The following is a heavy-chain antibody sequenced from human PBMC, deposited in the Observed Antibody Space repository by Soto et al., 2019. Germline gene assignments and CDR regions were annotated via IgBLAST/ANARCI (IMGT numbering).Heavy chain of an antibody. Sequence: PSQTLSLTCAISGDSVSSNSAAWNWIRQSPSRGLEWLGRTYYRSKWYNDYAVSVKSRITINPDTSKNQFSLQLNSVTPEDTAVYYCARESSVLGYYYVAFDDWGQGTLVTVFS. J-gene: IGHJ4*02. CDR3: ARESSVLGYYYVAFDD. CDR1: GDSVSSNSAA. V-gene: IGHV6-1*01. D-gene: IGHD3-22*01. CDR2: TYYRSKWYN.